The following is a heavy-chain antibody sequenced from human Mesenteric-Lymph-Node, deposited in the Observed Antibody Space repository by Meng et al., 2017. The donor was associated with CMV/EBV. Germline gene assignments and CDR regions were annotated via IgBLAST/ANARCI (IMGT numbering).Heavy chain of an antibody. D-gene: IGHD3-10*01. V-gene: IGHV1-2*06. CDR2: VYPKTGGT. J-gene: IGHJ5*02. CDR1: GYTFTSYY. Sequence: CKAAGYTFTSYYIHWVRQAPGQGLEWMGRVYPKTGGTIYAQKFQDRVTMTSDTSISTAYMALSGLTSDDTAVYYCAKELGTLVRGVPWGQGTLVTVSS. CDR3: AKELGTLVRGVP.